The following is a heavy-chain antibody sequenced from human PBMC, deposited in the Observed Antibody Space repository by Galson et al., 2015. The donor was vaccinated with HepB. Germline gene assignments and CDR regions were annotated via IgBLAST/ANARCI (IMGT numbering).Heavy chain of an antibody. J-gene: IGHJ4*02. CDR3: TEVRQLGQGFHH. V-gene: IGHV6-1*01. CDR2: TYYRSKYYN. CDR1: GDSVSNNNVG. D-gene: IGHD3-10*01. Sequence: CAIYGDSVSNNNVGWPWIRQSPSRGLEWLGRTYYRSKYYNDYAESVKSRITINPDTSKNQFSLQLNPVTPEDTAVYYCTEVRQLGQGFHHWGQGPLVTVPS.